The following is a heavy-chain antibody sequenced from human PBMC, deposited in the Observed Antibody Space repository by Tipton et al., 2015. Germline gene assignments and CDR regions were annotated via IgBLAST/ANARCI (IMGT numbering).Heavy chain of an antibody. CDR3: ARSGRGGYHYYGMDV. CDR2: TSASGTRR. V-gene: IGHV3-23*01. Sequence: SLRLSCVASGFTFRIYAMSWVRQAPGKGLKWVSTTSASGTRRYNADSVKGRFTISRDNSKNSLYLQMNSLRAEDSAVYYCARSGRGGYHYYGMDVWGQGTTVTVSS. D-gene: IGHD6-25*01. J-gene: IGHJ6*02. CDR1: GFTFRIYA.